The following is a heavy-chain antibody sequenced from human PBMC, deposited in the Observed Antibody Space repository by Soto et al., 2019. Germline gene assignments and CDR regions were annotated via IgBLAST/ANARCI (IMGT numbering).Heavy chain of an antibody. J-gene: IGHJ3*01. V-gene: IGHV3-15*01. CDR2: IRSNIDGATT. Sequence: EVLLVESGGGLVKPGGSLRLSCAASGFAFKYARMTWVRQAPGKGLEWVGHIRSNIDGATTAYAAPVKGRFTISRDESKNTVDLQMNSLITEDTAVDYCTTEWGSGTHYARAFDVWGQGTMVTVSS. CDR3: TTEWGSGTHYARAFDV. D-gene: IGHD1-26*01. CDR1: GFAFKYAR.